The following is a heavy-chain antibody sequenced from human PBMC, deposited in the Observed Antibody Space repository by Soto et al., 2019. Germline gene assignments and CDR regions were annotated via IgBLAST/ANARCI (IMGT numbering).Heavy chain of an antibody. D-gene: IGHD2-21*01. V-gene: IGHV3-9*01. CDR3: LKDAPNVSIAD. CDR2: VSPTGDTV. CDR1: GFRFEQYV. J-gene: IGHJ4*02. Sequence: VQVVASGGGLVQPGRSLRLSCAVSGFRFEQYVMHWVRQAPGKGLECVSTVSPTGDTVAYADSVEGRFTVSRDNAKNSLYLQMHSLKGDDTAFYYCLKDAPNVSIADWGQGTLVTVSS.